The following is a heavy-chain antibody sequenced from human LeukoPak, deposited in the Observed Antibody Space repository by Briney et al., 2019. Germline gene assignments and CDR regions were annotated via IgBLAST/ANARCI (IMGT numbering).Heavy chain of an antibody. CDR1: GYTFTSYG. V-gene: IGHV1-18*04. J-gene: IGHJ4*02. CDR2: ISAYNGNT. D-gene: IGHD6-13*01. Sequence: ASVKVSCKASGYTFTSYGISWVRQAPGHGLEWMGWISAYNGNTNYAQNLQDRVFMNTDTSTSTAYMELRSLRSDDTAVYYCARYQLSYSGTWHYYFNSWAQGTLAAVSS. CDR3: ARYQLSYSGTWHYYFNS.